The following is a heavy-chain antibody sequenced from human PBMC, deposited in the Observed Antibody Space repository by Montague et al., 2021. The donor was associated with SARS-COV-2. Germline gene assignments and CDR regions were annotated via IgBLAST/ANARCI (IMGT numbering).Heavy chain of an antibody. J-gene: IGHJ4*02. Sequence: TLSLTCTVSGGSISSGSYYWSWIRQPAGKGLEWIGRIYTSGSTNYSPSLKSRVTISVDTSKNQFSLKLSSVTAADTAVYYCARVVGFDFDYWGQGTLVTGSP. CDR1: GGSISSGSYY. V-gene: IGHV4-61*02. CDR3: ARVVGFDFDY. CDR2: IYTSGST. D-gene: IGHD2-21*01.